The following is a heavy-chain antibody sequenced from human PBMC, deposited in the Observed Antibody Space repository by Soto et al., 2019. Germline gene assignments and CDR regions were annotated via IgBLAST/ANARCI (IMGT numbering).Heavy chain of an antibody. CDR2: IKSKTDGGTT. CDR3: ITAGTTSFY. J-gene: IGHJ4*02. V-gene: IGHV3-15*01. Sequence: GGSLRLPCAASGFTFSNAWMTWVRQSPGKGLEWVGRIKSKTDGGTTDYPAPVKGRFTISRDDSKNTLYLQMNSLRIEDTAVYYCITAGTTSFYWGQGALVTSPQ. D-gene: IGHD1-7*01. CDR1: GFTFSNAW.